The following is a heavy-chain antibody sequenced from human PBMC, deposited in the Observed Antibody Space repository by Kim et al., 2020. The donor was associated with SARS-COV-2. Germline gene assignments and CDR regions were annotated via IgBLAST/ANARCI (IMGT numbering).Heavy chain of an antibody. CDR3: ARVERNYDILTGYFTDQFDY. Sequence: SETLSLTCTVSGGSISSGGYYWSWIRQHPGKGLEWIGYIYYSGSTYYNPSLKSRVTISVDTSKNQFSLKLSSVTAADTAVYYCARVERNYDILTGYFTDQFDYWGQGTLVTVSS. D-gene: IGHD3-9*01. J-gene: IGHJ4*02. CDR2: IYYSGST. V-gene: IGHV4-31*03. CDR1: GGSISSGGYY.